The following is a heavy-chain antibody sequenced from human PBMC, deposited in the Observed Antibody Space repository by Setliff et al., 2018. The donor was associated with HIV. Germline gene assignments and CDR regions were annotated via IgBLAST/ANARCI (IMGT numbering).Heavy chain of an antibody. J-gene: IGHJ4*02. V-gene: IGHV4-61*09. Sequence: PSETLSLTCTVSGVSISSGNFYWTWIRQPAGKGLEWIGHVYSSGSTYYNPSLKSRVTISVDTSKNQFSLKLSSVTAADTAVYYCARQRAGPDYWGQGTLVTVS. CDR1: GVSISSGNFY. CDR2: VYSSGST. CDR3: ARQRAGPDY.